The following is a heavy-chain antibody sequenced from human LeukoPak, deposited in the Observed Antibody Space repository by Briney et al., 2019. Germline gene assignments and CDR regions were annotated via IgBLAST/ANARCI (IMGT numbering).Heavy chain of an antibody. CDR3: AHIEITYAGISRDDAFDV. CDR2: IYWDDDE. D-gene: IGHD3-16*01. Sequence: ESGPTLMKPTQTLTLTCTFSGFSLTTTGVGVGWIRRPPGKALEWLAIIYWDDDERYSPSLRSRLTISKDTSRNQVVLTMSNMDPVDTATYFCAHIEITYAGISRDDAFDVWGQGTMVTVSS. J-gene: IGHJ3*01. CDR1: GFSLTTTGVG. V-gene: IGHV2-5*02.